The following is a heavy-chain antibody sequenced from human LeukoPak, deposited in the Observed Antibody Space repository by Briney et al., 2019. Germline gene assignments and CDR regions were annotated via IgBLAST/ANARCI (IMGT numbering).Heavy chain of an antibody. CDR1: GFTVSNNC. J-gene: IGHJ4*02. D-gene: IGHD1-7*01. Sequence: GGSLRLSCVASGFTVSNNCISWVRQAPGKGLEWVSVIYTGGTTYYADSVKGRFTISRDTSKNTLYLQMNSLRAEDTAVYYCARDKSWNYLGYWGQGTLVTVSS. V-gene: IGHV3-53*01. CDR3: ARDKSWNYLGY. CDR2: IYTGGTT.